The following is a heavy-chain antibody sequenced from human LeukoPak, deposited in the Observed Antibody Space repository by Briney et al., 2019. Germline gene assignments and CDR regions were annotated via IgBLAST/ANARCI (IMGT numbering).Heavy chain of an antibody. Sequence: GGYLRLSCAASGFTFSSYAMHWVRQAPGKGLEWVAVISYDGSNKYYADSVKGRFTISRDNSKNTLYLQMNSLRAEDTAVYYCARGGDVVVPAATLFDYWGQGTLVTVSS. CDR2: ISYDGSNK. CDR3: ARGGDVVVPAATLFDY. D-gene: IGHD2-2*01. V-gene: IGHV3-30*01. J-gene: IGHJ4*02. CDR1: GFTFSSYA.